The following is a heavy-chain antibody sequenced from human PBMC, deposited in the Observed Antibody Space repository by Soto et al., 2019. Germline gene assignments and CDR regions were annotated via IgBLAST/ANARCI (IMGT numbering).Heavy chain of an antibody. V-gene: IGHV3-15*07. CDR3: TTDEGRYCSSTSCYLPEYYYYGMDV. D-gene: IGHD2-2*01. CDR2: IKSKTDGGTT. CDR1: GFTFSNAW. Sequence: GSLRLSCAASGFTFSNAWMNWVRQAPGKGLEWVGRIKSKTDGGTTDYAAPVKGRFTISRDDSKNTLYLQMNSLKTEDTAVYYCTTDEGRYCSSTSCYLPEYYYYGMDVWGQGTTVTVSS. J-gene: IGHJ6*02.